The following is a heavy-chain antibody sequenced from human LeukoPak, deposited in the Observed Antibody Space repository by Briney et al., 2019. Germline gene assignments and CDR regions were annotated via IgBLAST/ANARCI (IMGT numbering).Heavy chain of an antibody. J-gene: IGHJ6*04. V-gene: IGHV3-30*03. CDR2: ISYDGSNK. CDR1: GFTFSSYG. CDR3: ARSGVPAAMFDYYYYGMDV. D-gene: IGHD2-2*01. Sequence: PGRSLRLSCAASGFTFSSYGMHWVRQAPGKGLEWVAVISYDGSNKYYADSVKGRFTISRNNSKNTLYLRMNSLRAEDTAVYYCARSGVPAAMFDYYYYGMDVWGKGTTVTVSS.